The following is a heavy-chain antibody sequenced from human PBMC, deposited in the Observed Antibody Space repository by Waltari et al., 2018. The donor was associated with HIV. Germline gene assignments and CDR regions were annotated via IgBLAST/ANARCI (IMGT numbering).Heavy chain of an antibody. CDR3: TSLRVGATPY. J-gene: IGHJ4*02. V-gene: IGHV3-73*01. Sequence: EVQLVESGGGLVQPGGSLKLSCAASVFTCSGSGMTWVRQASGKGLEWVGRSRSKANSYATAYAASVKGRFTISRDDSKNTAYLQMNSLKTEDTAVYYCTSLRVGATPYWGQGTLVTVSS. CDR2: SRSKANSYAT. D-gene: IGHD1-26*01. CDR1: VFTCSGSG.